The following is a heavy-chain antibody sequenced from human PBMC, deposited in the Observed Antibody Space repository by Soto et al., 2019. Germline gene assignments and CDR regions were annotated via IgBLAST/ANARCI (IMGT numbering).Heavy chain of an antibody. CDR3: ASWYDSSGYSPYYYYYGMDV. V-gene: IGHV1-69*06. J-gene: IGHJ6*02. Sequence: SVKISCKASGGTFSSYAISWVRQAPGQGLEWMGGIIPIFGTANYAQKFQGRVTITADKSTSTAYMELSSLRSADTAVYYCASWYDSSGYSPYYYYYGMDVWGQGTTVTVSS. CDR2: IIPIFGTA. CDR1: GGTFSSYA. D-gene: IGHD3-22*01.